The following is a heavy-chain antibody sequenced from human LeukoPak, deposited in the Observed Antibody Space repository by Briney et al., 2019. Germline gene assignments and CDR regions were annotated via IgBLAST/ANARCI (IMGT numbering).Heavy chain of an antibody. D-gene: IGHD3-10*01. V-gene: IGHV3-30*18. CDR2: ISYDGSNK. Sequence: GRSLRLSCAASGFTFSSYGMHWVRQAPGKGLEWVAVISYDGSNKYYADSVKGRFTISRDNSKSTLYLQMNSLRAEDTAVYYCAKDAVRGVMRCYFDYWGQGTLVTVSS. J-gene: IGHJ4*02. CDR1: GFTFSSYG. CDR3: AKDAVRGVMRCYFDY.